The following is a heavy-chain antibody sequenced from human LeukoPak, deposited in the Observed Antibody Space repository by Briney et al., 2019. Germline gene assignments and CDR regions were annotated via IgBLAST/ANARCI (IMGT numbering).Heavy chain of an antibody. CDR2: ISGSGGST. CDR3: AKSRPILRYFDWLRNGFDY. D-gene: IGHD3-9*01. J-gene: IGHJ4*02. CDR1: GFTFSSYA. Sequence: GGSLRLSCAASGFTFSSYAMSWVRQAPGKGLEWVSAISGSGGSTYYADSVKGRFTISRDNSKNTLYLQMNSLRAEDTAVYYCAKSRPILRYFDWLRNGFDYWGQGTLVTVSS. V-gene: IGHV3-23*01.